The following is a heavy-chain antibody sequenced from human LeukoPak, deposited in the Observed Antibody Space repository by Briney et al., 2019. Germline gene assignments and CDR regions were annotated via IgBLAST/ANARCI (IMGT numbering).Heavy chain of an antibody. J-gene: IGHJ6*03. CDR3: ARDTYYYGSGSYYRPDYYYMDV. D-gene: IGHD3-10*01. CDR2: INHSGST. V-gene: IGHV4-34*01. Sequence: SETLSLTCAVYGGPFSGYYWSWIRQPPGKGLEWIGEINHSGSTNYNPSLKSRVTISVDTSKNQFSLKLSSVTAADTAVYYCARDTYYYGSGSYYRPDYYYMDVWDKGTTVTISS. CDR1: GGPFSGYY.